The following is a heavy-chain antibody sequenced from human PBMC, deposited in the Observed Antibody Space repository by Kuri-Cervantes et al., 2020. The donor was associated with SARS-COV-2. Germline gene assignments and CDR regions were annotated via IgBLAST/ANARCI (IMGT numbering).Heavy chain of an antibody. V-gene: IGHV4-34*01. CDR1: GGSFSGYY. J-gene: IGHJ6*02. CDR3: AREVDYCSGGSCYFGGRGNNYYYGMDV. D-gene: IGHD2-15*01. CDR2: INHSGST. Sequence: SQTLSLTCAVYGGSFSGYYWSWIRQPPGKGLEWIGEINHSGSTNYNPSLKSRVTISVDTSKNQFSLKLSSVTAADTAVYYCAREVDYCSGGSCYFGGRGNNYYYGMDVWGQGTTVTVSS.